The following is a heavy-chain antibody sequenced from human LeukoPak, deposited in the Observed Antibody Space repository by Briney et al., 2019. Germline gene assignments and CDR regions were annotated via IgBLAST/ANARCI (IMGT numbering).Heavy chain of an antibody. CDR2: ISYDGSNK. D-gene: IGHD6-13*01. Sequence: SGGSLRLSCVASGFTFNTHGMHWVRQAPGKGLEWVAVISYDGSNKYYADSVKGRFTISRDNSKNTLYLQMNSLRAEDTAVYYCARDSPRQQLVHGGFGGIVDYWGQGTLVTVSS. J-gene: IGHJ4*02. V-gene: IGHV3-30*19. CDR3: ARDSPRQQLVHGGFGGIVDY. CDR1: GFTFNTHG.